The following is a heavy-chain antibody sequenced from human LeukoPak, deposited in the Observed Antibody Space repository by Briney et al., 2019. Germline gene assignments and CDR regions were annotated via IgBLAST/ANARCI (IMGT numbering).Heavy chain of an antibody. CDR3: ARGRYCSSTSCYKVYYYYMDV. V-gene: IGHV1-18*01. CDR2: ISTYNGNT. Sequence: ASVKLSCKASGYTFTSYGISWVRQAPGQGLEWMGWISTYNGNTNYAQKLQGRVTMTTDTSTSTAYMELRSLRSDDTAVYYCARGRYCSSTSCYKVYYYYMDVWGKGTTVTVSS. CDR1: GYTFTSYG. J-gene: IGHJ6*03. D-gene: IGHD2-2*02.